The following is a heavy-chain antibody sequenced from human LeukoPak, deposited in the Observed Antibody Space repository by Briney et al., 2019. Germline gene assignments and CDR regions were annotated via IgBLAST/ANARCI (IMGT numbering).Heavy chain of an antibody. CDR3: ARARYDYVWGSYRYTEYYYYYGMDV. D-gene: IGHD3-16*02. CDR1: GGTFSSYA. CDR2: IIPIFGTA. J-gene: IGHJ6*04. Sequence: AASVKVSCKASGGTFSSYAISWVRQAPGQGLEWMGGIIPIFGTANYAQKIQGRVTITADESTSTAYMELSSLRSEDTAVYYCARARYDYVWGSYRYTEYYYYYGMDVWGKGTTVTVSS. V-gene: IGHV1-69*13.